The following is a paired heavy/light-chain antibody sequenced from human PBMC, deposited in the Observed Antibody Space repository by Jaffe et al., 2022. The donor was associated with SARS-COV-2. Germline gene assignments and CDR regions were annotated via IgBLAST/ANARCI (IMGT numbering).Light chain of an antibody. V-gene: IGLV1-47*01. CDR2: RNN. J-gene: IGLJ2*01. CDR1: SSNIGNNF. CDR3: AVWDDSLSGVV. Sequence: QSVLTQPPSASGTPGQRVTISCSGGSSNIGNNFVYWYQQAPGTAPKVLIYRNNQRPSGVPDRFSGSKSGTSASLAISGLRSEDEADYHCAVWDDSLSGVVFGGGTKLTVL.
Heavy chain of an antibody. D-gene: IGHD2-15*01. CDR2: IRGSGDGT. J-gene: IGHJ6*02. CDR3: AKDGGGGFFAGMDA. V-gene: IGHV3-23*01. Sequence: EVQLLESGGGLVQSGGSLRLSCAASRFIFSNYAMNWVRQAPGKGLEWVSGIRGSGDGTYYADSVKGRFTISRDNSKNTLYLQMDSLRGEDTALYYCAKDGGGGFFAGMDAWGQGTTVIVSS. CDR1: RFIFSNYA.